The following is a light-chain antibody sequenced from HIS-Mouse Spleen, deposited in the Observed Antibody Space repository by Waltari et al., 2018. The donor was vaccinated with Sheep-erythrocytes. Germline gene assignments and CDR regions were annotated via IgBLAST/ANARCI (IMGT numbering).Light chain of an antibody. J-gene: IGKJ3*01. CDR2: KAS. CDR1: QSISSL. Sequence: IQMTQAPSTLSASVGDRVTITCRASQSISSLLAWYQQKPGKAPKLLIYKASSLESGVPSRFSGSGSGTEFTLTISSLQPDDFATYYCQQYNSSLTFGPGTKVDIK. CDR3: QQYNSSLT. V-gene: IGKV1-5*03.